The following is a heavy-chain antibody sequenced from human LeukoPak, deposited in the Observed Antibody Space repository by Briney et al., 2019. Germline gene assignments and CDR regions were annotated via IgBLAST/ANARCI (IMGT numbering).Heavy chain of an antibody. J-gene: IGHJ4*02. D-gene: IGHD6-19*01. V-gene: IGHV3-23*01. CDR1: GFTFCTAS. Sequence: GSLRPSCAASGFTFCTASLNWVRQAPGRGLEWVSAFDTGFGTYYPDSLKGRFTISRDNSKNTLFLQMNSLRADDTAVYYCARSSGWRSLDYWGREPWSPSLQ. CDR2: FDTGFGT. CDR3: ARSSGWRSLDY.